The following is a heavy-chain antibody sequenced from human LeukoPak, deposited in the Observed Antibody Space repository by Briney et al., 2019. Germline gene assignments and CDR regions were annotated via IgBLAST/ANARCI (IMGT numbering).Heavy chain of an antibody. V-gene: IGHV3-53*01. CDR2: VYSGGST. D-gene: IGHD3-22*01. CDR1: GFTVSSDY. J-gene: IGHJ3*02. Sequence: GGSLRLSRAASGFTVSSDYMTWVRQAPGKGLEWVSFVYSGGSTYYEDSVKGRFTISRDSSKNTLFLQMNSLRVGDTAVYYCARAGYYDSSGFYAPDAFDIWGQGTVVTVSS. CDR3: ARAGYYDSSGFYAPDAFDI.